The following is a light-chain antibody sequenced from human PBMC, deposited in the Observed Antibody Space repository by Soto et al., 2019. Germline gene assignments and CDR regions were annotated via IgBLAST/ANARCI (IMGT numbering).Light chain of an antibody. Sequence: IVVKHSPATLSVSPGEGVTLSCKASLFIANHLSWYQHKPGQSPRLLIHAASTGAPGVPARFSGSWSGAEFTLTIDSLQSDDSAIYYCQQYYRWPVTFGGGSMVDVK. J-gene: IGKJ4*01. V-gene: IGKV3-15*01. CDR1: LFIANH. CDR2: AAS. CDR3: QQYYRWPVT.